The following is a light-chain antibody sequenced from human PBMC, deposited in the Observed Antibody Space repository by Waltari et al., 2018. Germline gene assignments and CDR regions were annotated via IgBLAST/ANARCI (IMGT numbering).Light chain of an antibody. CDR1: SLRNNY. Sequence: SSELTQDPAVSVALGQTVRITCQGDSLRNNYASWYQQKTGKAPILVIFAKNNRPSGVPSRFSGSTSGSTASLTITGAQAEDEADYYCNSRDSSGDHVVFGGGTKLTVL. CDR3: NSRDSSGDHVV. V-gene: IGLV3-19*01. CDR2: AKN. J-gene: IGLJ2*01.